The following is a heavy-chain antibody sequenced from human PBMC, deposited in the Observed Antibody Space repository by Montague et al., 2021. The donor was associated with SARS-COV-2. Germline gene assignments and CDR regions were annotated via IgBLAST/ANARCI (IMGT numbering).Heavy chain of an antibody. V-gene: IGHV4-34*01. CDR1: GGSFSGYY. D-gene: IGHD6-13*01. J-gene: IGHJ5*02. CDR2: INHSGST. CDR3: ARGRYSSSWYGERRNWFDP. Sequence: SGTLSLTCAVYGGSFSGYYWSWIRQPPGKGLEWIGEINHSGSTNYNPSLKSRVTISVDTSKNQFSLKLSSVTAADTAVYYCARGRYSSSWYGERRNWFDPWGQGTLVTVSS.